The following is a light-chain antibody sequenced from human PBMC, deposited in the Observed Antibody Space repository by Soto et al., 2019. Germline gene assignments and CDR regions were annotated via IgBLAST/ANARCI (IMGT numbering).Light chain of an antibody. Sequence: DIQMTQSPSTLSASVGDRVTITCRASQTISNWLAWYQQKPGKAPKLLIYDASILESGVPSRFSVSGSGTEFTLTISSLQPDDFAAYYCQHYNSYSSTFGQGTKV. CDR2: DAS. J-gene: IGKJ1*01. CDR1: QTISNW. V-gene: IGKV1-5*01. CDR3: QHYNSYSST.